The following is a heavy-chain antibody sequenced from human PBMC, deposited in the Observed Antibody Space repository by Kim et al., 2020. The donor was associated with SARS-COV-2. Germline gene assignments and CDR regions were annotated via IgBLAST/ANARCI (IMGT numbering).Heavy chain of an antibody. V-gene: IGHV1-8*01. CDR1: GYTFTSYD. J-gene: IGHJ6*02. Sequence: ASVKVSCKASGYTFTSYDINWVRQATGQGLEWMGWMNPNSGNTGYAQKFQGRVTMTRNTSISTAYMELRSLRSEDTAVYYCARAGYYDILTGYHHDKYYYYGMDVWGQGTTVTVSS. CDR3: ARAGYYDILTGYHHDKYYYYGMDV. CDR2: MNPNSGNT. D-gene: IGHD3-9*01.